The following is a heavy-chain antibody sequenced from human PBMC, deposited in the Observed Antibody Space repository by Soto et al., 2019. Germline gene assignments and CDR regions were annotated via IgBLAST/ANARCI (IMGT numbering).Heavy chain of an antibody. V-gene: IGHV3-23*01. D-gene: IGHD3-22*01. CDR1: GFTFSSYA. J-gene: IGHJ4*02. CDR2: ISSTGGST. CDR3: AKVILVGLGALDY. Sequence: GGSLRLSCAASGFTFSSYAMSWVRQAPGKGLEWVSAISSTGGSTYYADSVKGRFTISRDNSKNTLYLQMNSLRAEDTAVYYCAKVILVGLGALDYWGQGTLVTVSS.